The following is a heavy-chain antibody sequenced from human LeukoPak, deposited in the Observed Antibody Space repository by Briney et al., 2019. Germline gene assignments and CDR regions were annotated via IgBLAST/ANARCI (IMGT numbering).Heavy chain of an antibody. CDR2: INSDGSST. CDR3: ARDRLQYIDY. Sequence: GGSLRLSCAASGFTFSSYWMHWVRQAPAKGLVWVSRINSDGSSTSYADSVKGRFTISRDNAKNTLYLQMNSLRAEDTAVYYCARDRLQYIDYWGQGTLVTVSS. J-gene: IGHJ4*02. V-gene: IGHV3-74*01. D-gene: IGHD4-11*01. CDR1: GFTFSSYW.